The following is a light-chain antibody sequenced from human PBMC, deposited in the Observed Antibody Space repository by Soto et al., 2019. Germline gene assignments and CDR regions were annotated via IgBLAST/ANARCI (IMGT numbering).Light chain of an antibody. CDR2: GAS. V-gene: IGKV3-20*01. J-gene: IGKJ1*01. Sequence: ETVMTQSPATLSVSPGERATRSCRASQSVGSDLAWYQQKPGQAPRLLIYGASSRATGVPDRFSGSGSGTDFTLTISRLEPEDFAVYYCQQYGSSPWTFGQGTKVDIK. CDR3: QQYGSSPWT. CDR1: QSVGSD.